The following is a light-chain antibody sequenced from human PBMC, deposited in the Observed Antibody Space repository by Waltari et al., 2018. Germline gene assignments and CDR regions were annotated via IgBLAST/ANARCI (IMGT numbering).Light chain of an antibody. V-gene: IGKV1-5*03. CDR1: LSVGKW. J-gene: IGKJ2*01. CDR3: QQYNTYSEYT. CDR2: QAS. Sequence: DIQMTQSPSTLSAFVGDRVTFTSRASLSVGKWLAWYQQKPGKAPKILINQASVLQSRVPSRFSGNGSGTEFTLTISTLQPDDYATYYCQQYNTYSEYTFGQGTKLEI.